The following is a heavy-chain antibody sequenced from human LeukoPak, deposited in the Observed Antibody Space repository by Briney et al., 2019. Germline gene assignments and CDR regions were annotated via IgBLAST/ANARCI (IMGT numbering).Heavy chain of an antibody. CDR3: ARVASSGWYYFDH. Sequence: GGSLRLSCAASGFTFSSYWMNWARQAPGKGLEWVASINHNGNVNYYVDSVKGRFTISRDNAKNSLYLQMSNLRAEDTAVYYCARVASSGWYYFDHWGQGTLVTVSS. J-gene: IGHJ4*02. V-gene: IGHV3-7*03. CDR1: GFTFSSYW. CDR2: INHNGNVN. D-gene: IGHD6-19*01.